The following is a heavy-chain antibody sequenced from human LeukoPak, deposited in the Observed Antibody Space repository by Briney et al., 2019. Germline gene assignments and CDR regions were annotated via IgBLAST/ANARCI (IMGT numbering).Heavy chain of an antibody. D-gene: IGHD1-26*01. CDR1: GFTFSSYG. CDR3: AKDSELGDYFDY. CDR2: IRYDGTTK. V-gene: IGHV3-30*02. J-gene: IGHJ4*02. Sequence: GGSLRLSCAASGFTFSSYGMHWVRQAPGKGLEWVAFIRYDGTTKYYADSVKGRFTISRDNSKNTLYLQMNSLRAEDTAVYYCAKDSELGDYFDYWGQGTLVTVSS.